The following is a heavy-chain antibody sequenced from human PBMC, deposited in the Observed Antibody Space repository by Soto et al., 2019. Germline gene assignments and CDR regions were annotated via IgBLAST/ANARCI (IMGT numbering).Heavy chain of an antibody. D-gene: IGHD3-22*01. Sequence: GGSLRLSCAASGFTFSNAWMNWVRQAPGKGLEWVGRIKSKTDGGTTDYAAPVKGRFTISRDDSKNTLYLQMNSLKTEDTAVYYCTTDRPPNIVVVTVRYGMDVWGQGTTVTVSS. CDR2: IKSKTDGGTT. CDR3: TTDRPPNIVVVTVRYGMDV. J-gene: IGHJ6*02. V-gene: IGHV3-15*07. CDR1: GFTFSNAW.